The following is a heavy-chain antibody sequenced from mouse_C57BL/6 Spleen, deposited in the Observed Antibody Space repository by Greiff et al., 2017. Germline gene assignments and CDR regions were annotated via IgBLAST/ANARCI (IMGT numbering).Heavy chain of an antibody. CDR2: IYPGDGDT. J-gene: IGHJ4*01. CDR1: GYAFRSYW. CDR3: AREGDYAMDY. V-gene: IGHV1-80*01. Sequence: QVQLQQSGAELVKPGASVKISCKASGYAFRSYWMTWVKQRPGKGLEWIGQIYPGDGDTNYNGKFKGKATLTADKSSSAAYVQLSSLTSEAAAVYFCAREGDYAMDYWGQGTSVTVSS.